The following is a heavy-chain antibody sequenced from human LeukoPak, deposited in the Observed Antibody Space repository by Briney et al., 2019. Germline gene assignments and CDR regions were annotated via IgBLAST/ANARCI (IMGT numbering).Heavy chain of an antibody. D-gene: IGHD1-7*01. Sequence: SETLSLTCTVSGGSISSSSYYWGWIRQPPGKGLEWIGYIYYSGSTNYNPSLKSRLTMSVDTSKNQFSLKLTSVTAADTAVYYCARELKVGNTGYYFDYWGQGTLVTVSP. CDR2: IYYSGST. CDR1: GGSISSSSYY. J-gene: IGHJ4*02. CDR3: ARELKVGNTGYYFDY. V-gene: IGHV4-61*05.